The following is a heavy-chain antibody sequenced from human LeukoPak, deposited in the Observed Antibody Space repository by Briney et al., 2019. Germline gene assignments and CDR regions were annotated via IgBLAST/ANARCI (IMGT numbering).Heavy chain of an antibody. J-gene: IGHJ4*02. CDR1: EFTFTSYE. V-gene: IGHV3-48*03. CDR3: ARDQSIAGPTTADY. Sequence: GGSLRLSCAASEFTFTSYELNWVRQAPGKGLEWVSYISSSGNTISYADSVKGRFTISRDNAKNTLYLQMNSLRAEDTAVYYCARDQSIAGPTTADYWGQGTLVTVSS. D-gene: IGHD1-26*01. CDR2: ISSSGNTI.